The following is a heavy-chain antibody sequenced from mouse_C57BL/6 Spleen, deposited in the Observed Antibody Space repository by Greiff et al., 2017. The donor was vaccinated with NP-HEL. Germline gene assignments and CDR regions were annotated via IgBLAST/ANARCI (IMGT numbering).Heavy chain of an antibody. CDR1: GYTFTTYP. CDR2: FHPYNDDT. J-gene: IGHJ4*01. CDR3: ARGPYYYAMDY. V-gene: IGHV1-47*01. Sequence: QVHVKQSGAELVKPGASVKMSCKASGYTFTTYPIEWMKQNHGKSLEWIGNFHPYNDDTKYNEKFKGKATLTVEKSSSTVYLELSRLPSDDSAVYYCARGPYYYAMDYWGQGTSVTVSS.